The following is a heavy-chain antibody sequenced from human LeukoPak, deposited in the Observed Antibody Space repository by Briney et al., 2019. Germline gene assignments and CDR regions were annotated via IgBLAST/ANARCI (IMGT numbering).Heavy chain of an antibody. Sequence: GGSLRLSCAASGFTFSTYAMSWVRQAPGKGLEWVSLVSGSGASTYYADSVKGRFTISRDNSKNTLYLQMNSLRAEDTAVYYCAKGGRTILANSYFDCWGQGTLVTVSS. CDR1: GFTFSTYA. CDR3: AKGGRTILANSYFDC. CDR2: VSGSGAST. V-gene: IGHV3-23*01. J-gene: IGHJ4*02. D-gene: IGHD2/OR15-2a*01.